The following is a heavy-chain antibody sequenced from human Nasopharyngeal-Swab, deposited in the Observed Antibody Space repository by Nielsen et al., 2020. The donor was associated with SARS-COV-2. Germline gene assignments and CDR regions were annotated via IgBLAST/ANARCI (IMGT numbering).Heavy chain of an antibody. J-gene: IGHJ4*02. Sequence: SENLSLTCAVSGYSISSGYYWGWNRQPPGKGLEWIGSIYHSGSTYYNPSIKSLVTISVDTSQNRFSLKVSSVSAADTAVYYCARRYGDFWSGHYFDYWGQGTLVTVSS. D-gene: IGHD3-3*01. CDR2: IYHSGST. CDR3: ARRYGDFWSGHYFDY. CDR1: GYSISSGYY. V-gene: IGHV4-38-2*01.